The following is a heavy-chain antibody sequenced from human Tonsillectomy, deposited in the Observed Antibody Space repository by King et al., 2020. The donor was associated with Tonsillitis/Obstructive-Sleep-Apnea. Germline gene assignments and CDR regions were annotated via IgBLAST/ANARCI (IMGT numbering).Heavy chain of an antibody. J-gene: IGHJ3*02. CDR2: ISGSGGST. D-gene: IGHD6-19*01. Sequence: VQLVESGGGLVQPGGSLRLSCAASGFTFSSYAMSWVCQAPGKGLEWVSAISGSGGSTYYADSVKGRFTISRDNSENTLYLQMNSLRAEDTAVYYCAKDRRRGSGWIVGAFDIWGQGTMVTVSS. CDR3: AKDRRRGSGWIVGAFDI. V-gene: IGHV3-23*04. CDR1: GFTFSSYA.